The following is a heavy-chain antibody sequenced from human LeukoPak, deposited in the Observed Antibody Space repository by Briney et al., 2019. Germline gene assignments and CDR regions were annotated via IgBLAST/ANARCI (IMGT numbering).Heavy chain of an antibody. CDR3: AKDRRRYCSGGSCYSGALDY. CDR1: GFTFSSYG. V-gene: IGHV3-33*06. Sequence: PGGSLRLSCAASGFTFSSYGMHWVRQAPGKGLEWVAVIWYDGSNKYYADSVKGRFTISRDNSKNTLYLQMNSLRAEDTAVYYCAKDRRRYCSGGSCYSGALDYWGQGTLVTVSS. CDR2: IWYDGSNK. J-gene: IGHJ4*02. D-gene: IGHD2-15*01.